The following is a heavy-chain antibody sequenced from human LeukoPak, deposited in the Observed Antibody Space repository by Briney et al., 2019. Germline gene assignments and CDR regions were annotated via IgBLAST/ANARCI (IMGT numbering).Heavy chain of an antibody. CDR3: ARYRVVPAASNYYYGMDV. CDR1: GGSISSGGYY. CDR2: IYYSGST. D-gene: IGHD2-2*01. Sequence: PSETLSLTCTVSGGSISSGGYYWSWIRQHPGKGLEWIGYIYYSGSTYYNPSLKSRVTISVDTSKNQFSLKLSSVTAADTAVYYCARYRVVPAASNYYYGMDVWGQGTTVTVSS. J-gene: IGHJ6*02. V-gene: IGHV4-31*03.